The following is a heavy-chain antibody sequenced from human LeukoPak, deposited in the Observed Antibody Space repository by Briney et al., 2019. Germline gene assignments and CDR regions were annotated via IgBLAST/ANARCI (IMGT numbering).Heavy chain of an antibody. D-gene: IGHD1-26*01. V-gene: IGHV4-34*01. CDR1: GGSFSGYY. CDR2: INRSGST. CDR3: ARGGIVGATRY. J-gene: IGHJ4*02. Sequence: SETLSLTCAVYGGSFSGYYWSWIRQPPGKGLEWIGEINRSGSTNYNPSLKSRVTISVDTSKNQFSLKLSSVTAADTAVYYCARGGIVGATRYWGQGTLVTVSS.